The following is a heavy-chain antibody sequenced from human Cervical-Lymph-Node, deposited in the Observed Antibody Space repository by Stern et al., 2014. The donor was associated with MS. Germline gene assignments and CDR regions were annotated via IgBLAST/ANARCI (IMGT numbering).Heavy chain of an antibody. Sequence: VQLVASGAEVKKPGASVKVSCKASGYTFTSYDISWVRQAPGQGLEWMGWISAYNGNTKYAQKLQGRVTMTTDTSTSTAHMELRSLRSDDTAVYYCARMSERESTSDYWGQGTLVTVSS. V-gene: IGHV1-18*01. J-gene: IGHJ4*02. CDR1: GYTFTSYD. CDR3: ARMSERESTSDY. CDR2: ISAYNGNT. D-gene: IGHD2-2*01.